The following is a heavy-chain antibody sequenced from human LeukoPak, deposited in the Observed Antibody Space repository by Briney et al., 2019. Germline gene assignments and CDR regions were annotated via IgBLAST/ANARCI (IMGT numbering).Heavy chain of an antibody. D-gene: IGHD3-16*01. V-gene: IGHV3-48*02. J-gene: IGHJ4*02. CDR2: ISTSSSTI. Sequence: GGSLRLSCAASGFTFSSYSMNWVRQAPGKGLEWISYISTSSSTIYYADSVKGRFTISRDNAKNSLFLQMNSLSDEDTAVYYCARRGDSDYWGQGTLVTVSS. CDR3: ARRGDSDY. CDR1: GFTFSSYS.